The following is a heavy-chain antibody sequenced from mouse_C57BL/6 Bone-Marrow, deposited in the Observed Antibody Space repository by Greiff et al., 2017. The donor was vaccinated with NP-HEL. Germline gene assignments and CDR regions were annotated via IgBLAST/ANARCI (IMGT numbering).Heavy chain of an antibody. CDR1: GYSFTGYF. Sequence: EVKVEESGPELVKPGDSVKISCKASGYSFTGYFMNWVMQSHGKSLEWIGRINPYNGDTFYNQKFKGKATLTVDKSSSTAHMELRSLTSEDSAVYYCARNGNYLYWYFDVWGTGTTVTVSS. CDR3: ARNGNYLYWYFDV. CDR2: INPYNGDT. J-gene: IGHJ1*03. D-gene: IGHD2-1*01. V-gene: IGHV1-20*01.